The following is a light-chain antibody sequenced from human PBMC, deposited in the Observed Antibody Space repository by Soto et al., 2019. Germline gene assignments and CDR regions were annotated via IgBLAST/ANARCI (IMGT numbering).Light chain of an antibody. CDR3: QQYNSHSWT. CDR2: DAS. V-gene: IGKV1-5*01. J-gene: IGKJ1*01. CDR1: QSISSW. Sequence: DLQMTQSPSTLSASVGDRVTITCRASQSISSWLAWYQQKPGKAPKLLIYDASSLESGVPSRFSGSESGTEFTLTISSLQPDDFATYYCQQYNSHSWTFGQGTKVEIK.